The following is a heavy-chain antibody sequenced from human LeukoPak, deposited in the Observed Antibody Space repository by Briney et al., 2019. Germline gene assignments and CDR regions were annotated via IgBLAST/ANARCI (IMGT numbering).Heavy chain of an antibody. CDR2: ISAYNGNT. J-gene: IGHJ4*02. V-gene: IGHV1-18*01. CDR1: GYTFTSYS. Sequence: ASVSAFRKGSGYTFTSYSISWVRQAPGQGLEWMGWISAYNGNTIYEQKFKGGGSMTTDTSTSTAYMELRSLKSDDTAVYYCARASYCSDGSCYSDYWGQGTLVTVSS. CDR3: ARASYCSDGSCYSDY. D-gene: IGHD2-15*01.